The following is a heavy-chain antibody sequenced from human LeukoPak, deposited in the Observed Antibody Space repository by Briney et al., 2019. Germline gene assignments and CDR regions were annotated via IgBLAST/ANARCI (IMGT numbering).Heavy chain of an antibody. D-gene: IGHD3-10*01. CDR2: IYSSGST. CDR3: ARLYGSGSYYYYYMDV. CDR1: GGSISSSSYY. Sequence: PSETLSLTCTVSGGSISSSSYYWGWIRQPPGKGLEWIGSIYSSGSTYYNPSLKSRVTISVDTSKNQFSLKLSSVTAADTAVYYCARLYGSGSYYYYYMDVWGKGTTVTVSS. J-gene: IGHJ6*03. V-gene: IGHV4-39*01.